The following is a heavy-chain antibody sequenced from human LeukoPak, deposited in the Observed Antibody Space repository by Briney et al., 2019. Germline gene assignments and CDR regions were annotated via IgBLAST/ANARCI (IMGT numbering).Heavy chain of an antibody. CDR3: ARWEHYYGSGSYEL. CDR2: IYYSGST. V-gene: IGHV4-39*07. J-gene: IGHJ4*02. D-gene: IGHD3-10*01. Sequence: PSETLSLTCTVSGGSISSSSYYWGWIRQPPGKGLEWIGSIYYSGSTYYNPSLKSRVTISVDTSKNQFSLKLSSVTAADTAVYYCARWEHYYGSGSYELWGQGTLVTVSS. CDR1: GGSISSSSYY.